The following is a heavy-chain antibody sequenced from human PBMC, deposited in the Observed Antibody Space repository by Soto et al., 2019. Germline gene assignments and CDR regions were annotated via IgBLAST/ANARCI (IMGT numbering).Heavy chain of an antibody. Sequence: RSLTCTVSGGSISSYYWSWIRQPPGKGLEWLGYIYYSGSTNYNPSLKSRVTISVDTSKNQFSLKLSSVTAADTAVYYCARSGYYYYYGMDVWGQGTTVTVSS. CDR1: GGSISSYY. CDR2: IYYSGST. V-gene: IGHV4-59*01. J-gene: IGHJ6*02. CDR3: ARSGYYYYYGMDV.